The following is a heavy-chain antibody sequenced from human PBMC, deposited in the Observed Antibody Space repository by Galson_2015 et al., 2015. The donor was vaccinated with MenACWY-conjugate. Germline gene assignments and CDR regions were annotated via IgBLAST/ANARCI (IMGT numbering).Heavy chain of an antibody. J-gene: IGHJ6*02. CDR3: ARGSAVVVAAPYYYYYGMDV. V-gene: IGHV1-69*13. CDR2: IIPIFGTA. D-gene: IGHD2-15*01. CDR1: GGTFSSYA. Sequence: SVKVSCKASGGTFSSYAISWVRQAPGQGLEWMGGIIPIFGTANYAQKFQGRVTITADESTSTAYMELRSLRSDDTAVYYCARGSAVVVAAPYYYYYGMDVWGQGTTVTVSS.